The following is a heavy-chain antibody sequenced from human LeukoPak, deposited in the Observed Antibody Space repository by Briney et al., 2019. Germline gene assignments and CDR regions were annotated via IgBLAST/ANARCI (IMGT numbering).Heavy chain of an antibody. CDR2: ISDSGST. CDR3: ARVRGSYGPFDY. J-gene: IGHJ4*02. CDR1: GGSFSGYY. Sequence: PSETLSLTCAVYGGSFSGYYWTWIRQLPGKGLQWIGEISDSGSTNYNPSLKSRITISVDTSKNQFSLKLSSVTAADTAVYYCARVRGSYGPFDYWGQGTLVTVSS. D-gene: IGHD1-26*01. V-gene: IGHV4-34*01.